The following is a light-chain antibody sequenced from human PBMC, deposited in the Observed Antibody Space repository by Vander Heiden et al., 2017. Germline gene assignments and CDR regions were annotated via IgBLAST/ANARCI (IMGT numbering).Light chain of an antibody. CDR1: KLGDKY. CDR3: QAWDSTEEVV. CDR2: QDS. V-gene: IGLV3-1*01. J-gene: IGLJ2*01. Sequence: SYDRTQPPSVSVSPGPTASITCSGDKLGDKYVCWYQQKTGQSPVLAIYQDSKRPSGIPERFSGSNSGNTATLTISGTQAMDEADYYSQAWDSTEEVVFGGGTKLTVL.